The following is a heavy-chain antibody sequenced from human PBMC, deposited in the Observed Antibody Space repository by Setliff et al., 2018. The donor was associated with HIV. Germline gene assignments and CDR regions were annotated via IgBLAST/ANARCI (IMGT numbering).Heavy chain of an antibody. CDR3: ARIPNHSSGFDY. D-gene: IGHD3-22*01. CDR1: GGTFRSHE. Sequence: SVKVSCKASGGTFRSHEISWVRQAPGQGLEWIGGIVPILNTGNYAPKFQGRVTITADESTTTASMELSSLRSEDTAVYYCARIPNHSSGFDYWGQGTPVTVSS. V-gene: IGHV1-69*13. CDR2: IVPILNTG. J-gene: IGHJ4*02.